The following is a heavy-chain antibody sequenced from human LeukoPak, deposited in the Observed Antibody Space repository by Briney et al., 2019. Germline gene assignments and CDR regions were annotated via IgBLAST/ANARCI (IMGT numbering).Heavy chain of an antibody. D-gene: IGHD3-10*01. V-gene: IGHV3-21*01. CDR2: ISSSSTYI. J-gene: IGHJ4*02. CDR3: ARDRSPGNFDY. CDR1: GFTFSSYT. Sequence: GGSLRLSCAASGFTFSSYTMNWVRQAPGKGLEWVSSISSSSTYINYADSVKGRFTISRDNPKNSLYLQMNSLRGEEMAVYYCARDRSPGNFDYWGQGTLVTVSS.